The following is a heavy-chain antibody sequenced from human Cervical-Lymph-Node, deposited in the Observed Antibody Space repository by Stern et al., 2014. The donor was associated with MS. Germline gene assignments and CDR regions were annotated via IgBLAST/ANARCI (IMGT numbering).Heavy chain of an antibody. CDR1: GGTFSTYP. CDR2: IIPIFGSS. D-gene: IGHD6-13*01. Sequence: QDQLVQSGAEVKKPGSSVKVSCKASGGTFSTYPISWVRQAPGQGLEWMGGIIPIFGSSNYAQKFQGRVTISADESTRTAYMELSSLRSEDSAVYYCASGTRSSWYFDFWGQGTLVTVST. CDR3: ASGTRSSWYFDF. J-gene: IGHJ4*02. V-gene: IGHV1-69*12.